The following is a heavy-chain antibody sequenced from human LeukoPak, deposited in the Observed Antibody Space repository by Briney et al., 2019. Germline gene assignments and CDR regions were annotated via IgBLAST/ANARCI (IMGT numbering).Heavy chain of an antibody. CDR1: GFTFSGYW. CDR2: INQDGSEK. D-gene: IGHD6-13*01. CDR3: ARESTAGYNSSWYGFRN. J-gene: IGHJ1*01. V-gene: IGHV3-7*01. Sequence: SGGSLRLSCAASGFTFSGYWMSWVRQALGKGLEWVANINQDGSEKYYVDSVKGRFTISRDNAKNSLFLQMGSLRVEDTAVYYCARESTAGYNSSWYGFRNWGQGTLVSVSS.